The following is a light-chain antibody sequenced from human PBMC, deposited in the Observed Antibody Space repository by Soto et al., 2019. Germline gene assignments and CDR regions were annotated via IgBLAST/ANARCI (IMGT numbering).Light chain of an antibody. CDR2: LSS. CDR3: MRAQQNPPE. Sequence: DIVMTQTPLSLPVTPGEPASISCRSSQSLLHSNGYNYLDWYLQKPGQSPQLLFYLSSNRSSGVPGRFSGSGSGSDFTLKISGAEAEDLGVDYGMRAQQNPPEVGRGTKVDIK. J-gene: IGKJ1*01. V-gene: IGKV2-28*01. CDR1: QSLLHSNGYNY.